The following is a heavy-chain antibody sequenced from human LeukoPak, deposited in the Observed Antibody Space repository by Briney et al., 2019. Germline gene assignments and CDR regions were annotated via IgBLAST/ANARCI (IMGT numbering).Heavy chain of an antibody. CDR3: ARDRSVHDAFDI. J-gene: IGHJ3*02. Sequence: ASVKVSCKASGYTFTSYGISWVRQAPGQGLEWMGWTSAYNGNTNYAQKLQGRVTMTTDTSTSTAYMELRSLRSDDTAVYYCARDRSVHDAFDIWGQGTMVTVSS. D-gene: IGHD3-10*01. CDR1: GYTFTSYG. CDR2: TSAYNGNT. V-gene: IGHV1-18*01.